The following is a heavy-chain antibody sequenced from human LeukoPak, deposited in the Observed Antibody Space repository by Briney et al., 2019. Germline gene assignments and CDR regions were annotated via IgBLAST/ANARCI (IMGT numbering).Heavy chain of an antibody. D-gene: IGHD1-14*01. CDR2: ISYDGNNK. CDR1: GFTFSSYT. V-gene: IGHV3-30*04. Sequence: GRSLRLSCAASGFTFSSYTMHWVRQAPGKGLDWVTVISYDGNNKYYADSVKGRFTISRDNSKNTLYLQMNSLRPEDTAVYYCARTGSLTMNWFDPWGQGTLVTVSS. J-gene: IGHJ5*02. CDR3: ARTGSLTMNWFDP.